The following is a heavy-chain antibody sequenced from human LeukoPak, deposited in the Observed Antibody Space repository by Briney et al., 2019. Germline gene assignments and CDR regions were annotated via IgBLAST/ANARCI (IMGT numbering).Heavy chain of an antibody. CDR1: RYTLTELS. Sequence: SEKVSYKVSRYTLTELSMHWVRQAPGKGLEGMGGFDPVDGETIYAQTFQGRVTMTEDTSTDTAYMELSSLRSDDTAVYYCATIFAHIVPTSFDYWGKGTLVTVSS. CDR2: FDPVDGET. V-gene: IGHV1-24*01. CDR3: ATIFAHIVPTSFDY. J-gene: IGHJ4*02. D-gene: IGHD5-12*01.